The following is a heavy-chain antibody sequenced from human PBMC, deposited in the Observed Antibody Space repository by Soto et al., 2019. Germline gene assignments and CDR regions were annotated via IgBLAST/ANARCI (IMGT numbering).Heavy chain of an antibody. D-gene: IGHD2-8*02. Sequence: GGSLRLSCAASGFTFTTYAMTWVRQAPGEGLEWVSSIYSGGGASYADSVRGRFTFSRDNSKNTLYLEMTSLRADDTAIYYCARGTAADCWGQGTLVTVSS. CDR3: ARGTAADC. CDR2: IYSGGGA. V-gene: IGHV3-23*01. CDR1: GFTFTTYA. J-gene: IGHJ4*02.